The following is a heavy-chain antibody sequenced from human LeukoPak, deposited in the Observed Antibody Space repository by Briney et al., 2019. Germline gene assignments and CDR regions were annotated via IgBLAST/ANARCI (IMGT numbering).Heavy chain of an antibody. CDR1: GFTFSSYG. V-gene: IGHV3-30*03. CDR2: ISYDGSNK. J-gene: IGHJ5*02. Sequence: GGSLRLSCAASGFTFSSYGMHWVRQAPGKGLEWVAVISYDGSNKYYADSVKGRFTISRDNSKNTLYLQMNSLRAEDTAVYYCASSWYDSNWFDPWGQGTLVTVSS. CDR3: ASSWYDSNWFDP. D-gene: IGHD6-13*01.